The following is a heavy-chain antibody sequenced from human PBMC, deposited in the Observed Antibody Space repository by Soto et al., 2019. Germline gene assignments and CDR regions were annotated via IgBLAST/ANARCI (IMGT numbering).Heavy chain of an antibody. V-gene: IGHV3-30-3*01. CDR1: GFTFSSYA. CDR3: ARASVRYFDWLGY. Sequence: GGSLRLSCAASGFTFSSYAMHWVRQAPGKGLEWVAVISYDGSNKYYADSVKGRFTISRDNSKNTLYLQMNSLRAEDTAVYYCARASVRYFDWLGYWGQGTLFTVSS. CDR2: ISYDGSNK. J-gene: IGHJ4*02. D-gene: IGHD3-9*01.